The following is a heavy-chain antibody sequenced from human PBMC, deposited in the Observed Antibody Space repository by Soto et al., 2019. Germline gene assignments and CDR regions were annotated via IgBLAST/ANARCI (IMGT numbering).Heavy chain of an antibody. J-gene: IGHJ3*02. D-gene: IGHD1-7*01. CDR3: ARLSGTWRAFDI. CDR1: GFTFSSYW. Sequence: EVQLVESGGGLVQPGGSLRLSCAASGFTFSSYWMHWVRQAPGKGLVWVSRIYTDGSSTNYADSVQGRFTISRDNAKNTLYLQMYSLRAEETAVYYCARLSGTWRAFDIWGQGTMVTVSS. V-gene: IGHV3-74*01. CDR2: IYTDGSST.